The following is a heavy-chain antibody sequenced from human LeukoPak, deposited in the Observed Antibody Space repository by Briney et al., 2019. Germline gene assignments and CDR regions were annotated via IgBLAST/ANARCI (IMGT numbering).Heavy chain of an antibody. J-gene: IGHJ6*03. V-gene: IGHV4-59*12. Sequence: PSETLSLTCSVSGGSISSYYWSWIRQPPGKGLEWIGYIHYSGSTNYNPSLKSRVTISVDTSKNQFSLKLSSVTAADTAVYYCARGGERVTAGTIGGGPRRYYYYYMDVWGKGTTVTVSS. CDR1: GGSISSYY. D-gene: IGHD1-1*01. CDR2: IHYSGST. CDR3: ARGGERVTAGTIGGGPRRYYYYYMDV.